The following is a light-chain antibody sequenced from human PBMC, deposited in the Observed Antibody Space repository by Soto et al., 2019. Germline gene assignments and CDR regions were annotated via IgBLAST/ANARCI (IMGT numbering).Light chain of an antibody. CDR2: CAS. Sequence: DIVMTQSPASLAVSLGERATINCKSSQSVLYSSNNKSYLAWYQQKPGQPPKLLIYCASTWESGVPDRFSGSGSGTDFTLTISSLQAEDVAVYYCQQYYSTPWTFGQGTKVDIK. V-gene: IGKV4-1*01. CDR3: QQYYSTPWT. CDR1: QSVLYSSNNKSY. J-gene: IGKJ1*01.